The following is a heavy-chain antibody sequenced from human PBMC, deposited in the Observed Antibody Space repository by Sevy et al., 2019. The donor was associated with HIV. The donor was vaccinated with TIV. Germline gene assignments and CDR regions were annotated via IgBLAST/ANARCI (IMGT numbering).Heavy chain of an antibody. CDR1: GLTFRNLW. V-gene: IGHV3-7*01. CDR3: ARSYFGSGTSYGMDV. D-gene: IGHD3-10*01. J-gene: IGHJ6*02. Sequence: GESLKISCAVSGLTFRNLWMSWVRQAPGKGLEWVANIKQDGSDKYYVDSVRGRFTISRDNAKNSLFLQVNSLRADDTAVYYCARSYFGSGTSYGMDVWGRGTTVTVSS. CDR2: IKQDGSDK.